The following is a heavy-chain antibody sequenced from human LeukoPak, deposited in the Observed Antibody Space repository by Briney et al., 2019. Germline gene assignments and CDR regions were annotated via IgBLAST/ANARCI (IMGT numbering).Heavy chain of an antibody. J-gene: IGHJ4*02. CDR1: GGPISSGGYY. V-gene: IGHV4-31*03. D-gene: IGHD6-6*01. CDR3: ARTKVYSGSPFDY. Sequence: TLSLTCTVSGGPISSGGYYWSWIRQHPAKGLEWIGYIYSSGSTYYNPSLKSRVTISVDTSKNQFSLKLSPVTAADTAVYYCARTKVYSGSPFDYWGQGTLVTVSS. CDR2: IYSSGST.